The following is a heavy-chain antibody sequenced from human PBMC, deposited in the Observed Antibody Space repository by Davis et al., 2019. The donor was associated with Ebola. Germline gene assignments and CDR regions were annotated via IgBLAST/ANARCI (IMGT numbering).Heavy chain of an antibody. CDR2: IYYSGIT. V-gene: IGHV4-39*02. CDR3: AREGLGSDRYFDY. D-gene: IGHD3-10*01. Sequence: SETLSLTCTVSGGSIISSSSYWGWIRQPPRKGLEWIGSIYYSGITYYNPSLKSRVTISVDTSKNQFSLKLRSVTAADTAVYYCAREGLGSDRYFDYWGQGTLVTVSS. J-gene: IGHJ4*02. CDR1: GGSIISSSSY.